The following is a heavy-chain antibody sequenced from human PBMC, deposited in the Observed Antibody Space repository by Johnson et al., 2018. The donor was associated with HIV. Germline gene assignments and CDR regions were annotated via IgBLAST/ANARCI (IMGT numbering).Heavy chain of an antibody. Sequence: VQLVESGGGVVQPGRSLRLSCAASGFTFSSYAMHWVRQAPGKGLEWVAVISYDGSNKYYADSVKGRVTISRDNSKNTLYLQMNSLRAEDTAVYYCASGAYYDFWSGLAHAFDIWGQGTMVSLF. CDR1: GFTFSSYA. CDR2: ISYDGSNK. V-gene: IGHV3-30-3*01. D-gene: IGHD3-3*01. CDR3: ASGAYYDFWSGLAHAFDI. J-gene: IGHJ3*02.